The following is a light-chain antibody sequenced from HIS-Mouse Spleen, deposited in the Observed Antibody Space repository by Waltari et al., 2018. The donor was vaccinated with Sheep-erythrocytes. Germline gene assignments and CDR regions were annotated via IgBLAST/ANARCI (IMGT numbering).Light chain of an antibody. Sequence: SALTLPASVSGFPGQSIPISCTRTSTYAGIYNLVSWYQQHPGKAPKLMIYEGSKRPSGVSNRFSGSKSGNTASLTISGLQAEDEADYYRCSYAGSSTPWVFGGGTKLTVL. CDR3: CSYAGSSTPWV. CDR1: STYAGIYNL. V-gene: IGLV2-23*01. CDR2: EGS. J-gene: IGLJ3*02.